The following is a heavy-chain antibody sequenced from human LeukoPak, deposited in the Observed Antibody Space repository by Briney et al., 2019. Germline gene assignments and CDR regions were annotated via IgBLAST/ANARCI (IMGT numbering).Heavy chain of an antibody. V-gene: IGHV4-38-2*02. CDR2: IYHSGST. CDR1: GYSISSGYY. D-gene: IGHD3-9*01. J-gene: IGHJ4*02. Sequence: PSETLSLTCTVSGYSISSGYYWGWIRQPPGKGLEWIGSIYHSGSTYYNPSLKSRVTISVDTSKNQFSLKLSSVTAADTAVYYCARHYDNLTGFFDYWGQGTLVTVSS. CDR3: ARHYDNLTGFFDY.